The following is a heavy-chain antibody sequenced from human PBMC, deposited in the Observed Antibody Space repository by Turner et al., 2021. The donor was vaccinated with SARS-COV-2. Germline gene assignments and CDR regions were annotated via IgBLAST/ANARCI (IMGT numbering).Heavy chain of an antibody. CDR3: ARDSDSSGLLPHFDY. CDR1: GFTFSSYG. Sequence: QVQLVESGGGVVQPGRSLRLSCAASGFTFSSYGMHWVRQAPGQGLEWVAVIWYDGSNKYYADSVKGRLTISRDNSKNTLYLQMNSLRAEDTAVYYCARDSDSSGLLPHFDYWGQGTLVTVSS. CDR2: IWYDGSNK. J-gene: IGHJ4*02. D-gene: IGHD3-22*01. V-gene: IGHV3-33*01.